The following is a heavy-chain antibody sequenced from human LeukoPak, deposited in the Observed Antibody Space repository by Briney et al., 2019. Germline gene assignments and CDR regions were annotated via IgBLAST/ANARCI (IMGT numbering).Heavy chain of an antibody. D-gene: IGHD3-10*01. CDR2: INPSGGST. CDR1: GYTFTSYY. J-gene: IGHJ6*03. Sequence: ASVKVSCKASGYTFTSYYMHWVRQAPGQGLEWMGIINPSGGSTSYAQKFQGRVTMTRDMSTSTAYMELSSLRSEDTAVYYCARAGGRGPLAKYYYMDVWGKGTTVTISS. V-gene: IGHV1-46*01. CDR3: ARAGGRGPLAKYYYMDV.